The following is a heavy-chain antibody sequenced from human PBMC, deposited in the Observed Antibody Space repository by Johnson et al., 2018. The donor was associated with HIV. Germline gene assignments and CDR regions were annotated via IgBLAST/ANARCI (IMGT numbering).Heavy chain of an antibody. CDR2: IRYDGSYK. Sequence: VQLVESGGGVVQPGGSLRLSCAASGFTFNNYDMHWVRQAPGKGLEWVAFIRYDGSYKYYADSVKGRFTISRDNSKNTLYVQMNSLRGDDTAVYYCAREGPAAYIWAFDIWGQGTMVTVSS. CDR1: GFTFNNYD. J-gene: IGHJ3*02. V-gene: IGHV3-30*02. D-gene: IGHD2-2*01. CDR3: AREGPAAYIWAFDI.